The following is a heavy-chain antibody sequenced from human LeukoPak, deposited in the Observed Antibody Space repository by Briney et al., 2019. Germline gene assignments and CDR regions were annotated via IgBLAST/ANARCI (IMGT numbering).Heavy chain of an antibody. Sequence: PSETLSLTCTVSGGSISSYYWSWIRQPPGKGLEWIGYIYYSGSTNYNPSLKSRVTISVDTSKNQFSLKLSSVTAADTAVYYCAREAGYSYSRGGRFDPWGQGTLVTVSS. D-gene: IGHD5-18*01. CDR2: IYYSGST. V-gene: IGHV4-59*01. CDR3: AREAGYSYSRGGRFDP. CDR1: GGSISSYY. J-gene: IGHJ5*02.